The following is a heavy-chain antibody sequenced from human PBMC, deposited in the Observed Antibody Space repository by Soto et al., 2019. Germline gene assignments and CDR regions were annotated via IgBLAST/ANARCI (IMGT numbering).Heavy chain of an antibody. Sequence: SQTRSLTCTVSGGSISSGGYYWSWIRQHPGKGLEWIGYIYYSGSTYYNPSLKSRVTISVDTSKNQFSLKLSSVTAADTAVYYCARAGYDFWSGYPIPINWFDPWGQGTLVTVSS. V-gene: IGHV4-31*03. J-gene: IGHJ5*02. CDR3: ARAGYDFWSGYPIPINWFDP. CDR2: IYYSGST. D-gene: IGHD3-3*01. CDR1: GGSISSGGYY.